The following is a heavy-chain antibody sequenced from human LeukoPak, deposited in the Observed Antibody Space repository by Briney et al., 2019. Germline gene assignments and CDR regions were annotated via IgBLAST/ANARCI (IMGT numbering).Heavy chain of an antibody. V-gene: IGHV3-7*03. Sequence: PGGSLRLSCAASGFTFSDYWMYWVRQAPGKGLEGVANIRGDGSGISYVDSVKGRFIISRDNSRNSLYLQMNSRRAEDTAVYFCAGGNSMDVWGKGTAVTVSS. D-gene: IGHD1/OR15-1a*01. CDR1: GFTFSDYW. J-gene: IGHJ6*04. CDR3: AGGNSMDV. CDR2: IRGDGSGI.